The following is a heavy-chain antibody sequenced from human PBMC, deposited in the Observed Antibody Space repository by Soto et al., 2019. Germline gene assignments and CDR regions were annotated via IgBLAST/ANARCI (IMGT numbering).Heavy chain of an antibody. Sequence: GGSLRLSCAASGFTFSDYYMSWIRQAPGKGLEWVSYISSSSSYTNYADSVKGRFTISRDNAKNSLYLQMNSLRAEDTAVYYCARGAQVSSGYYFDYWGQGTLVTVSS. CDR2: ISSSSSYT. J-gene: IGHJ4*02. D-gene: IGHD3-10*01. CDR1: GFTFSDYY. CDR3: ARGAQVSSGYYFDY. V-gene: IGHV3-11*06.